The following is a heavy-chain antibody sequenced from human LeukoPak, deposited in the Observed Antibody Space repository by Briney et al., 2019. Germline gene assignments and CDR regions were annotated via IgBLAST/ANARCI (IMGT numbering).Heavy chain of an antibody. D-gene: IGHD6-13*01. CDR2: ISYDGSNK. J-gene: IGHJ4*02. V-gene: IGHV3-30*04. CDR3: AKDHGYSSSWYQVGY. Sequence: PGRSLRLSCAASGFTFSSYAMHWVRQAPGKGLEWVAVISYDGSNKYYADSVKGRFTISGDNSKNTLYLQMNSLRAEDTAVYYCAKDHGYSSSWYQVGYWGQGTLVTVSS. CDR1: GFTFSSYA.